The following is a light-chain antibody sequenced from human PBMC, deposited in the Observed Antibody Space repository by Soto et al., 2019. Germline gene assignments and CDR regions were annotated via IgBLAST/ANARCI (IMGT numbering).Light chain of an antibody. Sequence: QSVLTQPPSVSGAPGQRVTISCTGSSSNIGAGYDVHWYLQLPGTAPKLLIYANTNRPSGVPDRFSGSKSGTSASLAITGLQAEDEADYYCQSYDSSLSGYVFGTGTKLTVL. CDR3: QSYDSSLSGYV. V-gene: IGLV1-40*01. CDR2: ANT. CDR1: SSNIGAGYD. J-gene: IGLJ1*01.